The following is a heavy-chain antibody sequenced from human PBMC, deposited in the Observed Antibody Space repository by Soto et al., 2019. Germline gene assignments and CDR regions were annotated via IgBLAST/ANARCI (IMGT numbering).Heavy chain of an antibody. CDR1: GFTFSSYS. D-gene: IGHD3-22*01. CDR3: ATGEYYYDSSGYYYC. J-gene: IGHJ4*02. CDR2: ISSSSSYI. V-gene: IGHV3-21*01. Sequence: EVQLVESGGGLVKPGGSLRLSCAASGFTFSSYSMNWVRQAPGKGLEWVSSISSSSSYIYYADSVKGRFTISRDNAKNSLYLQMNSLRAEDTAVYYCATGEYYYDSSGYYYCWGQGTLVTFSS.